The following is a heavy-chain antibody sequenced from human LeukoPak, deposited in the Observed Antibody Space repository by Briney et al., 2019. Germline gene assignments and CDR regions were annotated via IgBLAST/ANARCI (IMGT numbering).Heavy chain of an antibody. Sequence: SVEVSCKASGGTLSSYAISWVRQAPGQGLEWMGGIIPILGTANYAQKFQGRVTITADESTSTAYMALSSLRSEETAVYSCARGGEMATIPSFDYWGQGTPVTVSS. CDR1: GGTLSSYA. D-gene: IGHD5-24*01. CDR3: ARGGEMATIPSFDY. V-gene: IGHV1-69*13. CDR2: IIPILGTA. J-gene: IGHJ4*02.